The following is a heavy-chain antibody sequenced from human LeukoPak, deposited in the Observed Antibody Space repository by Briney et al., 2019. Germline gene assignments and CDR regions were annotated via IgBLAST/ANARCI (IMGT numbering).Heavy chain of an antibody. V-gene: IGHV4-4*07. CDR3: ARDVGGYNYGYSLDY. CDR2: IYTSGST. CDR1: GGSISSYY. D-gene: IGHD5-18*01. J-gene: IGHJ4*02. Sequence: SETLSLTCTVSGGSISSYYWSWIRQPAGKGLEWIGRIYTSGSTSYNSSLKSRVTMSVDTSKNQFSLKLSSATAADTAVYYCARDVGGYNYGYSLDYWGQGTLVSVSS.